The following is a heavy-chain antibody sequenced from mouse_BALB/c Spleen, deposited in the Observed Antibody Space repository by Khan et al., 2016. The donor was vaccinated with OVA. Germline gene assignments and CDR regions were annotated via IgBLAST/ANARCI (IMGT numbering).Heavy chain of an antibody. D-gene: IGHD2-14*01. V-gene: IGHV1-26*01. J-gene: IGHJ3*01. CDR3: ARGYDFFAS. Sequence: EVQLQQSGPDLVKPGASVKISCKASGYSFTLYYMSWVKQSHGKSLEWIGRINPNTDNINYNQEFKGKAMLTVDKSSNTAYMELRSLTSEDSAVYFCARGYDFFASGGQGTLVTVSP. CDR1: GYSFTLYY. CDR2: INPNTDNI.